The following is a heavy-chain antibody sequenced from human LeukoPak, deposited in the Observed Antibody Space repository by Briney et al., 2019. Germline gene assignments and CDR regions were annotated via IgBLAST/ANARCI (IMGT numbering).Heavy chain of an antibody. CDR1: GGSISSSSYY. V-gene: IGHV4-39*01. CDR2: IYYSGST. D-gene: IGHD1-26*01. J-gene: IGHJ4*02. Sequence: PSETLSLTCTVSGGSISSSSYYWGWIRQPPGKGLEWIGSIYYSGSTYYNPSLKSRVTISVDTSKNQFSLKLSSVTAADTAVYYCARLDSGSYGYYFDYWGQGTLSPSPQ. CDR3: ARLDSGSYGYYFDY.